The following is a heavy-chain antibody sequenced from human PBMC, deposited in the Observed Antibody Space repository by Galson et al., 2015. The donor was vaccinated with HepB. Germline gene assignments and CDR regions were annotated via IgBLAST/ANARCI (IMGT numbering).Heavy chain of an antibody. Sequence: SLRLSCAASGFTFRSAWMLWGRQDPGKGLALVSRISEDGRKTTYADSVKGRFTIYRDNAKNTLYLQMDSLRVEDTAVYYCVREGRSGEITDHWGQGTLVTVSS. CDR1: GFTFRSAW. CDR2: ISEDGRKT. V-gene: IGHV3-74*01. CDR3: VREGRSGEITDH. D-gene: IGHD3-10*01. J-gene: IGHJ4*02.